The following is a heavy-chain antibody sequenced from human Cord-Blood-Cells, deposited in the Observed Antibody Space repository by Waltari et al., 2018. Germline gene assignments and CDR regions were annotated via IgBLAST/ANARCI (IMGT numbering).Heavy chain of an antibody. CDR3: ATVMGGSHFDY. CDR2: FDPEEGET. D-gene: IGHD3-16*01. CDR1: GYTLTELS. J-gene: IGHJ4*02. V-gene: IGHV1-24*01. Sequence: QVQLVQSGAEVKKPGASLKVSRKVSGYTLTELSMHWLRQARGKGLELTGGFDPEEGETIYAQTFQGRVTITEDTSTDTAYMELSSRRSEDTAVYYCATVMGGSHFDYWGQGTLVTVSS.